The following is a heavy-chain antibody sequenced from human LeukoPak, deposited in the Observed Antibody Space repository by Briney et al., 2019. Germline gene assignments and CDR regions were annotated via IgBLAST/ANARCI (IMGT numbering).Heavy chain of an antibody. V-gene: IGHV3-21*01. J-gene: IGHJ6*02. CDR1: GFTFSSYS. Sequence: GGSLRLSCAASGFTFSSYSMNWVRQAPGKGLEWVSSISSSSSYIYYADSVKGRFTISRDNAKNSLYLQMNSLRAEDTAVYYCAREGWHSDYYYYGMDVWGQGTTVTVSS. D-gene: IGHD2-15*01. CDR3: AREGWHSDYYYYGMDV. CDR2: ISSSSSYI.